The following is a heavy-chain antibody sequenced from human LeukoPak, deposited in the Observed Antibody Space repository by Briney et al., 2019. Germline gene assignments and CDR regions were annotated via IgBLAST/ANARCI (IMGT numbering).Heavy chain of an antibody. CDR3: ARAVYYYDSSGPGPDMYYFDY. CDR1: GGTLSSYA. J-gene: IGHJ4*02. D-gene: IGHD3-22*01. Sequence: GASVKVSCKASGGTLSSYAISWVRQAPGQGLEWMGRIIPILGIANYAQKFQGRVTITADKSTSTAYMELSSLRSEDTAVYYCARAVYYYDSSGPGPDMYYFDYWGQGTLVTVSS. V-gene: IGHV1-69*04. CDR2: IIPILGIA.